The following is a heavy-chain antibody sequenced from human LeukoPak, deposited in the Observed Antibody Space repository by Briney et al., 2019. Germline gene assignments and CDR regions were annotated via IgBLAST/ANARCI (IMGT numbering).Heavy chain of an antibody. Sequence: GGSLRLSCAASGFTFSSYAMSWVRQAPGKGLEWVSAMTGSGGGTYRADSVKGRFTISRDKSKNMVYLQMNSLRAEDTAVYYCARDTPSFFGHYFDYWGQGTLVTVSS. D-gene: IGHD2-15*01. CDR2: MTGSGGGT. CDR3: ARDTPSFFGHYFDY. J-gene: IGHJ4*02. V-gene: IGHV3-23*01. CDR1: GFTFSSYA.